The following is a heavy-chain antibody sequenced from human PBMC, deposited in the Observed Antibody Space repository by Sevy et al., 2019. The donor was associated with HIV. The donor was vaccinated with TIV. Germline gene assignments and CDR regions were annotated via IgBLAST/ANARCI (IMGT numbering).Heavy chain of an antibody. CDR1: GFTFSSYG. J-gene: IGHJ4*02. CDR2: IWYDGSNK. V-gene: IGHV3-33*01. Sequence: GGSLRLSCAASGFTFSSYGMHWVRQAPGKGLEWVAVIWYDGSNKYYADSVKGRFTISRDNSKNTLYLQMNSLRAEDTAVYYCARGNYDFWSGYSHFGYWGQGTLVTVSS. D-gene: IGHD3-3*01. CDR3: ARGNYDFWSGYSHFGY.